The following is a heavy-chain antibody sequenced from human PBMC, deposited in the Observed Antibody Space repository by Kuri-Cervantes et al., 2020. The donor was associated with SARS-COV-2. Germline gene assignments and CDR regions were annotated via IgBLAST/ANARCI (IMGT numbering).Heavy chain of an antibody. CDR2: IYYSGST. D-gene: IGHD2/OR15-2a*01. Sequence: SETLSLTCTVSGGSISSYYWSWIRQPPGKGLEWIGYIYYSGSTNYNPSLKSRVTISVDTSKNQFSLKLNSVTAADTAVYYCARDSPPPERPFYAYVSDSWGQGTLVTVSS. CDR1: GGSISSYY. V-gene: IGHV4-59*01. CDR3: ARDSPPPERPFYAYVSDS. J-gene: IGHJ5*01.